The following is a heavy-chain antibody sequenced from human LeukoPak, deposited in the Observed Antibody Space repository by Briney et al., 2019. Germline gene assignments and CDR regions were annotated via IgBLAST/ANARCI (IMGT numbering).Heavy chain of an antibody. CDR3: ARDSYDSSGYSPFDF. CDR1: EFTFSTYG. V-gene: IGHV3-21*01. J-gene: IGHJ4*02. CDR2: ISSSSSYI. Sequence: GGSLRLSCAASEFTFSTYGMHWVRQAPGKGLEWVSCISSSSSYIYYADSVKGRFTTSRDNAKNSLYLQMNSLRAEDTAVYYCARDSYDSSGYSPFDFWGQGSLVTVSS. D-gene: IGHD3-22*01.